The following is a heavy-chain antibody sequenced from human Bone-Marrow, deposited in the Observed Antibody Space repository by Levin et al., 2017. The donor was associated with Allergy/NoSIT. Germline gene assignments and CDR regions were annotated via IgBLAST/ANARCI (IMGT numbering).Heavy chain of an antibody. CDR3: ATQGDYGDSNAWFDP. D-gene: IGHD4-17*01. Sequence: KASETLSLTCTVAGDSISSGSYYWGWVRQPPGKGLEWIATIHYSGRTYYNPSLKSRVSISVDTSKNQFSLNLNSVTAADTAVYFCATQGDYGDSNAWFDPWGQGTLVTVSS. J-gene: IGHJ5*02. CDR1: GDSISSGSYY. CDR2: IHYSGRT. V-gene: IGHV4-39*01.